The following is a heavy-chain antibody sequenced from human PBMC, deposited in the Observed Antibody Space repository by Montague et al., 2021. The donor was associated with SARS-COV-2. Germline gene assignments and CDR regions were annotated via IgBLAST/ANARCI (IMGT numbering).Heavy chain of an antibody. J-gene: IGHJ6*02. CDR3: ARVGRQQLVRLSGMDV. Sequence: SETLSLTCTVSGGSISSSSYYWCWISQPPGKGLEWIGSIYYSGSTYYXPSLKSRVTIPVDTSKNQFSLKLSSVTAADTAVYYCARVGRQQLVRLSGMDVWGQGTTVTVSS. V-gene: IGHV4-39*07. CDR2: IYYSGST. CDR1: GGSISSSSYY. D-gene: IGHD6-13*01.